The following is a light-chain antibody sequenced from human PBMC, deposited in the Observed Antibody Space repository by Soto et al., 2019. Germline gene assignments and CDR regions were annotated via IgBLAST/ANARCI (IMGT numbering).Light chain of an antibody. Sequence: DIQMTQSPSSLSASVGDRVIITCRASQRVTSFINWYRQRPGKAPELLIFAASTLHSGVPSRFSGSGSGTDFTLTITSLHSGDIGVYFCQQSYSAPYTFGQGTKLAIK. CDR1: QRVTSF. V-gene: IGKV1-39*01. J-gene: IGKJ2*01. CDR2: AAS. CDR3: QQSYSAPYT.